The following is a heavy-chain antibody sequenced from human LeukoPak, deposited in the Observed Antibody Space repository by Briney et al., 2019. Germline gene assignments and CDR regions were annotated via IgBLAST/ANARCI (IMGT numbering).Heavy chain of an antibody. CDR1: GGSISSGGYS. Sequence: SETLSLTCAVSGGSISSGGYSWSWIRQPPGKGLEWIGYIYHSGSTYYNPSLKSRVTISVDTSKNQFSLKLSSVTAADTAVYYCARSKRGNWASRAYNDYWGQGTLVTVSS. J-gene: IGHJ4*02. V-gene: IGHV4-30-2*02. CDR3: ARSKRGNWASRAYNDY. D-gene: IGHD7-27*01. CDR2: IYHSGST.